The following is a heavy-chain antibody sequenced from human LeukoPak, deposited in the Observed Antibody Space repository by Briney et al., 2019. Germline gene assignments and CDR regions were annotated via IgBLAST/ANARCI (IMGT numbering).Heavy chain of an antibody. CDR2: IWFDGSNR. CDR3: ARDGLSSSPFEY. V-gene: IGHV3-33*01. D-gene: IGHD6-6*01. Sequence: GRSLRLSCAASGFTFSSYGMPWVRQAPGKGLEWVALIWFDGSNRHYADSVKGRFTISRDNSKNTLYLQMNSLRVEDTAVYYCARDGLSSSPFEYWGQGTLVTVSS. J-gene: IGHJ4*02. CDR1: GFTFSSYG.